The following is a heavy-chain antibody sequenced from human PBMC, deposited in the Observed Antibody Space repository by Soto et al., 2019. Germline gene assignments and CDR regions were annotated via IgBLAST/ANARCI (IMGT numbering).Heavy chain of an antibody. CDR2: ISSSSIYI. CDR3: ARANYDFWSGYSNYYGMDV. Sequence: EVQLVESGGGLVKPGGSLRVSCAASGFTFSNYTMNWVRQAPGKGLEWVSAISSSSIYIYYADSVKGRFTISRDNARQSLYLPLTSLGADDTAVYYCARANYDFWSGYSNYYGMDVWGQGTTVTVSS. J-gene: IGHJ6*02. V-gene: IGHV3-21*01. CDR1: GFTFSNYT. D-gene: IGHD3-3*01.